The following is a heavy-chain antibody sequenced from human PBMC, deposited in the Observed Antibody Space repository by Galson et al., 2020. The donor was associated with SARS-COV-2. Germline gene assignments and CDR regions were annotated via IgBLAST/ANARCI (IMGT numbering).Heavy chain of an antibody. CDR3: AKRYYYGSWSYGCFDY. Sequence: TGGSLRLSCAASGFTFSSYGMHWVRQAPGKGLEWVAVISYDGSNKYYADSVKGRFTISRDNSKNTLYLQMNSLRAEDTAVYYCAKRYYYGSWSYGCFDYWGQGTLVTVSA. CDR2: ISYDGSNK. J-gene: IGHJ4*02. CDR1: GFTFSSYG. V-gene: IGHV3-30*18. D-gene: IGHD3-10*01.